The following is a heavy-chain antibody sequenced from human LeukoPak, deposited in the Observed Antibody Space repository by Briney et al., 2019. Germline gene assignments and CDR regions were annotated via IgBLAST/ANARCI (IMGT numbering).Heavy chain of an antibody. CDR2: IYYSGST. D-gene: IGHD6-13*01. V-gene: IGHV4-59*08. Sequence: SETLSLTCTVSGGSIRSYYWSWIRQPPGKGLEWIGYIYYSGSTSYNPSLKSRVTVSVDTSENQFSLILSSVTAADTAVYYCARQSYSSSWLLDYWGQGTLVTVSS. CDR1: GGSIRSYY. CDR3: ARQSYSSSWLLDY. J-gene: IGHJ4*02.